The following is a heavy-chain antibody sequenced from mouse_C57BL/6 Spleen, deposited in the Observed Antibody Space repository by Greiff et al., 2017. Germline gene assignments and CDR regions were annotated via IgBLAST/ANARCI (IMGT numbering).Heavy chain of an antibody. J-gene: IGHJ4*01. D-gene: IGHD2-3*01. V-gene: IGHV1-82*01. CDR1: GYAFSSSW. CDR3: ARGGDGYSYAMDY. Sequence: QVQLKQSGPELVKPGASVKISCKASGYAFSSSWMNWVKQRPGKGLEWIGRIYPGDGDTNYNGKFKGKATLTADKSSSTAYMQLSSLTSEDSAVDFCARGGDGYSYAMDYWGQGTSVTVSS. CDR2: IYPGDGDT.